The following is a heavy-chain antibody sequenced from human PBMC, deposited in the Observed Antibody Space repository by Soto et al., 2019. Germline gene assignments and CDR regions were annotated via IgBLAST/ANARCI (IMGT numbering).Heavy chain of an antibody. V-gene: IGHV4-31*03. J-gene: IGHJ4*02. CDR3: ARPTYYYDSSGPPAY. CDR2: IYYSGST. D-gene: IGHD3-22*01. Sequence: SETLSLTCTVSGGSISSGGYYWSWIRQHPGKGLEWIGYIYYSGSTYYNPSLKSRVTISVDTSKNQFSLKLSSVTAEDTAVYYCARPTYYYDSSGPPAYWGQGTLVTVSS. CDR1: GGSISSGGYY.